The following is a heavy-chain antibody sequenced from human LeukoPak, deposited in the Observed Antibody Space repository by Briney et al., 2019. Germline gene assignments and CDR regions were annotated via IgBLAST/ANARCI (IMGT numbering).Heavy chain of an antibody. CDR2: ISSDEVHT. V-gene: IGHV3-74*03. CDR1: GFTFRSYI. D-gene: IGHD3-3*01. J-gene: IGHJ6*02. CDR3: VRYGNYDLDV. Sequence: PGGSLRLSCAASGFTFRSYIMPWVRQASGKGPVWVARISSDEVHTMYADSVKGRFTISRDNAKNTLDLQMNSLRVEDTAVYYCVRYGNYDLDVWGQGTTVTVSS.